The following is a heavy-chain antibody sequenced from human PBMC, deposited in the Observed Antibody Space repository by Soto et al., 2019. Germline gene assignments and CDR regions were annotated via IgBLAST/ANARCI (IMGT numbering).Heavy chain of an antibody. CDR1: AFSLSTGGVG. V-gene: IGHV2-5*02. CDR3: IQSRCGGDCLQSYAAYYYYGMDV. CDR2: IYWDDDK. Sequence: QITLKESGPTLVKPTQTLTLTCTFSAFSLSTGGVGVGLVRQPPGKALGWLALIYWDDDKRYSPSLRSRLTITKNTSKNQVVLTMTTMDPVDTATYYCIQSRCGGDCLQSYAAYYYYGMDVWGQGTTVTVSS. D-gene: IGHD2-21*02. J-gene: IGHJ6*02.